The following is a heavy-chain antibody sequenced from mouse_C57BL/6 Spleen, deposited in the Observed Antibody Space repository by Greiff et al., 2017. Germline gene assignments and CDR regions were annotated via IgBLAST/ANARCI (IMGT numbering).Heavy chain of an antibody. CDR2: IYPGSGNT. J-gene: IGHJ3*01. CDR3: ARCEDYDYPFAY. V-gene: IGHV1-76*01. D-gene: IGHD2-4*01. Sequence: QVQLQQSGAELVRPGASVKLSCKASGYTFTDYYINWVKQRPGQGLEWIARIYPGSGNTYYNEKFKGKATLTADKSSSTAYMQLSSLTSEDSAVYFCARCEDYDYPFAYWGQGTLVTVSA. CDR1: GYTFTDYY.